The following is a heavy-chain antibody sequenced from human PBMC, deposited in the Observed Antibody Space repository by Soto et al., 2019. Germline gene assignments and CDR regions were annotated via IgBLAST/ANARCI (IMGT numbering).Heavy chain of an antibody. CDR2: IIPIFGTA. Sequence: QVQLVQSGAEVKKPGSSVKVSCKASGATFSSYAISWVRQAPGQGLDWMGGIIPIFGTANYAQKFQGRVTITADKSTSTAYMELSSLRSEDTAVYYCAREDTAMVASSYYYYGMDVWGQGTTVTVSS. CDR1: GATFSSYA. CDR3: AREDTAMVASSYYYYGMDV. J-gene: IGHJ6*02. D-gene: IGHD5-18*01. V-gene: IGHV1-69*06.